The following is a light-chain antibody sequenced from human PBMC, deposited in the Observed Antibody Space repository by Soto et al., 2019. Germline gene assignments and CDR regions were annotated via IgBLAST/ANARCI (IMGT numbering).Light chain of an antibody. CDR2: EVT. Sequence: QSVLTQPASVSGSRGQSITISCVGRNTDVGQDKSVSWYQQGPGKAPKLLIFEVTNRPSGVSSRFSGSRSGNTASLTISGLQPDDEGDYFCVSYTDTDTLVFGTVTKVTV. V-gene: IGLV2-14*01. CDR1: NTDVGQDKS. J-gene: IGLJ1*01. CDR3: VSYTDTDTLV.